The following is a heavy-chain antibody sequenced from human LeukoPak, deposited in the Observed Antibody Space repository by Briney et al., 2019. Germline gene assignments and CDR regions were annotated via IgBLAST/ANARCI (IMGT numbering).Heavy chain of an antibody. D-gene: IGHD6-19*01. CDR2: IYHSGSA. CDR3: VKDIYNSDWTALDY. V-gene: IGHV4-38-2*02. J-gene: IGHJ4*02. Sequence: SETLSLTCAVSGYSISSGYYWGWIRQPPGKGLEWIGNIYHSGSAYYNPPLKSRVTMSVDTSKNQFSLKLSSVTATDTAMYYCVKDIYNSDWTALDYWGQGTLVTASS. CDR1: GYSISSGYY.